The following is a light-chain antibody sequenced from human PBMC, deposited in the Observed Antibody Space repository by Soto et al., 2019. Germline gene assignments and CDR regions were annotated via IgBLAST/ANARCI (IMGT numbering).Light chain of an antibody. CDR2: EVS. J-gene: IGLJ1*01. CDR3: SSYSGTNYHYV. Sequence: SVLTQPPSASGSFGQSVTISCTGTSSDVGGYNYVSWYQQHPGKAPKLMIYEVSERPSGVPDRFSGSKSGNTASLTVSGLQADGEADYYCSSYSGTNYHYVFGTGTKVTVL. CDR1: SSDVGGYNY. V-gene: IGLV2-8*01.